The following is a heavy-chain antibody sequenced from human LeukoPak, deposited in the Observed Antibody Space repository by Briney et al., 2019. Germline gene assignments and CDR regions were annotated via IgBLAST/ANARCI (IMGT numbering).Heavy chain of an antibody. Sequence: SETLSLTCTVSGGSISSSTYYWYWIRQPAGKGLEWIGRIYTSGITNYNPSLKSRVTISVDTSKNQFSLKLTSVTASDTAVYYCARLPDPWGQGTLVTVSS. CDR3: ARLPDP. V-gene: IGHV4-61*02. CDR2: IYTSGIT. J-gene: IGHJ5*02. CDR1: GGSISSSTYY.